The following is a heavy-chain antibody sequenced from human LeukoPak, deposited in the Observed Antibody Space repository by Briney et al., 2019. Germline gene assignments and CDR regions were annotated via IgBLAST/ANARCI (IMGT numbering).Heavy chain of an antibody. V-gene: IGHV4-61*02. CDR2: IYTSGST. Sequence: SETLSLTCTVSGGSISSGNYYWSWIRQPAGKGLEWIGRIYTSGSTNYNSSLRSRVTISLDTSKNQFSLKLNSVTAADTAVYYCARVTVTTGYWYFDLWGRGTLVTVSS. J-gene: IGHJ2*01. CDR3: ARVTVTTGYWYFDL. D-gene: IGHD4-11*01. CDR1: GGSISSGNYY.